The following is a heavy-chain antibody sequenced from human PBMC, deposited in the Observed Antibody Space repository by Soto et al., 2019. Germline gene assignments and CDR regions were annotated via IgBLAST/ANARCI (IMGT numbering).Heavy chain of an antibody. D-gene: IGHD5-18*01. V-gene: IGHV1-18*01. J-gene: IGHJ4*02. CDR1: GYSFMKYG. Sequence: GASVKVSCKGFGYSFMKYGINWVRQAPGQGLEWVGWISPYSGYTHSAQKFHGRLTLTTDTAASTAYMELRILRSADTALYYCAKDQGRYSYGDFDYWGQGTLVTVSS. CDR2: ISPYSGYT. CDR3: AKDQGRYSYGDFDY.